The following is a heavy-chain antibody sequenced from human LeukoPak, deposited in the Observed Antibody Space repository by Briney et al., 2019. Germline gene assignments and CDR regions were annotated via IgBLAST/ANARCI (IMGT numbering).Heavy chain of an antibody. CDR3: AITGPYSSGWYWSSPVPNWFDP. J-gene: IGHJ5*02. CDR1: GYTFTSYG. Sequence: GASVKVSCKASGYTFTSYGISWVRQAPGQGLEWMGWISAYNGNTNYAQKLQGRVTMTTDTSTSTAYMELRSLRSDDTAVYYCAITGPYSSGWYWSSPVPNWFDPWGQGTLVTVSS. D-gene: IGHD6-19*01. CDR2: ISAYNGNT. V-gene: IGHV1-18*01.